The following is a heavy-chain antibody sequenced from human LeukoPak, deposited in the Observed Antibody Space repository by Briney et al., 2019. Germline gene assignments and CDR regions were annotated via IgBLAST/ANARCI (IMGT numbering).Heavy chain of an antibody. CDR3: ARERPYTWFDP. CDR1: GFTVSSNY. CDR2: FHRGGST. Sequence: GESLRLSCVASGFTVSSNYMSWVRQAPGKGLEWVSVFHRGGSTYYAASVKRRFTISRDNSKNTLYLQMNRLRAEDTAVYYCARERPYTWFDPWGQGTLVTVSS. V-gene: IGHV3-66*01. D-gene: IGHD6-6*01. J-gene: IGHJ5*02.